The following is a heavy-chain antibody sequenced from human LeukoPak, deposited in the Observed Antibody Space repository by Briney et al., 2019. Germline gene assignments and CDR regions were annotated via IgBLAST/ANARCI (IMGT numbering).Heavy chain of an antibody. V-gene: IGHV3-23*01. CDR2: ISGSGGST. J-gene: IGHJ4*02. D-gene: IGHD6-19*01. CDR3: AKGEFSGSDWFDY. Sequence: GGSLRLSCAASGFTFSSYAMSWVRQAPGKGLEWVSAISGSGGSTYYADSVKGRLTISRDNSKNTLYLQMNSLRAEDTAVYYCAKGEFSGSDWFDYWGQGTLVTVSS. CDR1: GFTFSSYA.